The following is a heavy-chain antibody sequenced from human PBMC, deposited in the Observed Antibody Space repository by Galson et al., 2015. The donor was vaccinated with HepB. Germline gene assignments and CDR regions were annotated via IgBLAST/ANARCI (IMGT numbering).Heavy chain of an antibody. CDR2: ISYDGSNK. CDR3: ARAGYSYGTIKNNWFDP. Sequence: SLRLSCAASGFTFSSYAMHWVRQAPGKGLEWVAVISYDGSNKYYADSVKGRFTISRDNSKNTLYLQMNSLRAEDTAVYYCARAGYSYGTIKNNWFDPWGQGTLVTVSS. D-gene: IGHD5-18*01. CDR1: GFTFSSYA. J-gene: IGHJ5*02. V-gene: IGHV3-30*04.